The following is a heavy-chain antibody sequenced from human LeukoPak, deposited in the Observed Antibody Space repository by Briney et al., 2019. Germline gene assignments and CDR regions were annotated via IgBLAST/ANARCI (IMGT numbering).Heavy chain of an antibody. J-gene: IGHJ4*02. Sequence: PGGSLGLSCAASGFTFSSYAMSWVRQAPGKGLEWVSAISGSGGSTYYADSVKGRFTISRDNSKNTLCLQMNSLRAEDTAVYYCAKASPAFWSGYSNFDYWGQGTLVTVSS. CDR3: AKASPAFWSGYSNFDY. D-gene: IGHD3-3*01. V-gene: IGHV3-23*01. CDR1: GFTFSSYA. CDR2: ISGSGGST.